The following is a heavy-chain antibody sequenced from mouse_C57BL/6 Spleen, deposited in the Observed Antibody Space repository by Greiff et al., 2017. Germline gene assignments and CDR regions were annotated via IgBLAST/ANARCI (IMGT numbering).Heavy chain of an antibody. Sequence: QVQLQQPGAELVKPGASVKLSCKASGYTFTEYTIHWVKQRSGQGLEWIGWFYPGSGSIKYNEKFKDKATLTADKSSSTVYMELSRLTSEDSAVYFCARHEAYYGSSYEYYFDYWGQGTTLTVSS. D-gene: IGHD1-1*01. CDR3: ARHEAYYGSSYEYYFDY. CDR2: FYPGSGSI. CDR1: GYTFTEYT. J-gene: IGHJ2*01. V-gene: IGHV1-62-2*01.